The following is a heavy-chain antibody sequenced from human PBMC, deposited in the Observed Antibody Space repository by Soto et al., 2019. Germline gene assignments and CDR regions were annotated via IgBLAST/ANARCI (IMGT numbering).Heavy chain of an antibody. CDR2: FSYSGSL. Sequence: LKQRGTGLLKPSETLSLNCSVYGGSSRAYHWSWIRQSPGEGLEWIGEFSYSGSLNYNPSLKGRVAVSLDTATNHFSLTMTSVTAADTAVYFCAGGPRYWSFALWGRGTLVTVS. V-gene: IGHV4-34*01. CDR3: AGGPRYWSFAL. CDR1: GGSSRAYH. J-gene: IGHJ2*01. D-gene: IGHD1-20*01.